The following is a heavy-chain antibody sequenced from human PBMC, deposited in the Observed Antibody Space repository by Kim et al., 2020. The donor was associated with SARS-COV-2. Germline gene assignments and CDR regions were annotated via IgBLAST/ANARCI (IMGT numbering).Heavy chain of an antibody. CDR1: GGSISSSSYY. CDR2: IYYSGST. J-gene: IGHJ3*02. CDR3: ARGGTHALLVATIRAWRNDAFDI. V-gene: IGHV4-39*01. Sequence: SETLSLTCTVSGGSISSSSYYWGWIRQPPGKGLEWIGSIYYSGSTYYNPSLKSRVTISVDTSKNQFSLKLSSVTAAATAVYYCARGGTHALLVATIRAWRNDAFDIWGQGTMGTVSS. D-gene: IGHD5-12*01.